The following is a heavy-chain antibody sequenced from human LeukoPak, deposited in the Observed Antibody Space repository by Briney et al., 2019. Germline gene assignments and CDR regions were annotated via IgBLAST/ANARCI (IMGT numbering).Heavy chain of an antibody. J-gene: IGHJ4*02. Sequence: SVKVSCKASGYTFTGYFIDWVRQAPGQGLEWMGIINPSGGTTSYAQKFQGRVTMIRDTSTSTVYMELSSLRSEDTAVYYCARGSSGWPNYYFDFWGQGTLVTVSS. CDR2: INPSGGTT. CDR1: GYTFTGYF. V-gene: IGHV1-46*01. CDR3: ARGSSGWPNYYFDF. D-gene: IGHD6-19*01.